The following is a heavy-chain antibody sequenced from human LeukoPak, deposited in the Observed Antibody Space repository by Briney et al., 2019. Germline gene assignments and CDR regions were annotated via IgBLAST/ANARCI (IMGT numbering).Heavy chain of an antibody. Sequence: RASETLSLTCAVYGGSFSGYYWSWIRQPPGKGLEWIGEINHSGSTNYNPSLKSRVTISVDTSKNQFSLKLSSVTAADTAVYYCARDGLGGKDTFDYWGQGTLVTVSS. V-gene: IGHV4-34*01. CDR3: ARDGLGGKDTFDY. CDR1: GGSFSGYY. D-gene: IGHD2-15*01. J-gene: IGHJ4*02. CDR2: INHSGST.